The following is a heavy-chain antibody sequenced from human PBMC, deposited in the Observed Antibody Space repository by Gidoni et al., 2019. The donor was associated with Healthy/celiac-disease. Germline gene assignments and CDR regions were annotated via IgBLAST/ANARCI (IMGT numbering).Heavy chain of an antibody. Sequence: QVQLVESGGGVVQPGRSLRLSCAASGFTFCSYGMHWVRQAPGKGLEWVAVISYDGSNKYYADSVKGRFTISRDNSKNTLYLQMNSLRAEDTAVYYCAKDAARWADYYYYYYMDVWGKGTTVTVSS. D-gene: IGHD6-6*01. CDR2: ISYDGSNK. CDR3: AKDAARWADYYYYYYMDV. V-gene: IGHV3-30*18. CDR1: GFTFCSYG. J-gene: IGHJ6*03.